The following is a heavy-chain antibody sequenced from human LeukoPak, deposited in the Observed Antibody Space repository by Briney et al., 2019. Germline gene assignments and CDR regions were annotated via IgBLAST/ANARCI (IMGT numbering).Heavy chain of an antibody. D-gene: IGHD3-10*01. CDR2: INHSGST. Sequence: PSETLSLTCTVSGASIRSGGYSWSWIRQPPGKGLEWIGEINHSGSTNYNPSLKSRVTISVDTSKNQFSLKLSSVTAADTAVYYCASSGSYPPHFDYWGQGTLVTVSS. CDR3: ASSGSYPPHFDY. J-gene: IGHJ4*02. V-gene: IGHV4-34*01. CDR1: GASIRSGGYS.